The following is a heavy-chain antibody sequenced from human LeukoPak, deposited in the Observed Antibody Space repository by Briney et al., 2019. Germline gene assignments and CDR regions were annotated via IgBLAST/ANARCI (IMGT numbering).Heavy chain of an antibody. J-gene: IGHJ4*02. D-gene: IGHD3-10*01. V-gene: IGHV4-34*01. Sequence: PSETLSLTCAVYGESFSGYYWSWIRQPPGKGLEWIGEINHSGSTNYNPSLKSRVTISVDTSKNQFSLKLSSVTAADPAVYYWARSYYYGSGSYYPPLGWGQGTLVTVSS. CDR2: INHSGST. CDR3: ARSYYYGSGSYYPPLG. CDR1: GESFSGYY.